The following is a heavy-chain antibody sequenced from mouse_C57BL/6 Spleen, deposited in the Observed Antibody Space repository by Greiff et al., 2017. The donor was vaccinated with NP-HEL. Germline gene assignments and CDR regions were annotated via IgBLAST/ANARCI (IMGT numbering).Heavy chain of an antibody. Sequence: VQLQQSGPELVKPGASVKISCKASGYAFSSSWMNWVKQRPGKGLEWIGRIYPGDGDTNYNGKFKGKATLTADKSSSTAYMQLSSLTSEDSAVYFCARSKYGYDGYWYFDVGGTGTTVTVSS. D-gene: IGHD2-2*01. CDR3: ARSKYGYDGYWYFDV. CDR1: GYAFSSSW. V-gene: IGHV1-82*01. J-gene: IGHJ1*03. CDR2: IYPGDGDT.